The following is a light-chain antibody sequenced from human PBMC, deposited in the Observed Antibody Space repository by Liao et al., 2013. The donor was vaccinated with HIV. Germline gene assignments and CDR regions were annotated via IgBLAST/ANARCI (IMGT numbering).Light chain of an antibody. CDR2: QDH. V-gene: IGLV3-1*01. CDR1: KLGDKY. J-gene: IGLJ3*02. Sequence: SYDLTQPPSVSVSPRQTASITCSGDKLGDKYACWYQQKPGQSPVLVIYQDHKRPSGIPDRFSASNSGNTATLTISRVEAGDEADYYCQVWDTSSAHQVFGGGTKLTVL. CDR3: QVWDTSSAHQV.